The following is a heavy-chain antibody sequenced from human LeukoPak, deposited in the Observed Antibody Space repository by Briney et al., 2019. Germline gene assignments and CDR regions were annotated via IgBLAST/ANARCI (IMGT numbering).Heavy chain of an antibody. CDR2: ISGSGAGT. D-gene: IGHD6-13*01. Sequence: PGGSLRLSCAASGFTFSSYAMSWVRQAPGKGLEWVSAISGSGAGTYYADSVKGRFTLSRDNSKNTLYLQMNSLRAEDTALYFCAKLTNVAATGTFDYWGQGALVTVSS. CDR1: GFTFSSYA. J-gene: IGHJ4*02. CDR3: AKLTNVAATGTFDY. V-gene: IGHV3-23*01.